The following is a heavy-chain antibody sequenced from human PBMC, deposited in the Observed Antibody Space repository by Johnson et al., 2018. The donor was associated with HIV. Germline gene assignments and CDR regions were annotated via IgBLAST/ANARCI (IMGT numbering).Heavy chain of an antibody. CDR3: ARVRSTIVVVTATGGAFDI. CDR2: INSGGST. V-gene: IGHV3-66*01. Sequence: VQLVESGGGVVQPGRSLRLSCAATGFTFNSYAMHWVRQGPGKGLEWVSVINSGGSTYYADFVKDRFIISRDNSKNTLYLQMNSLRADDTAVYYCARVRSTIVVVTATGGAFDIWGQGTMVTVSS. CDR1: GFTFNSYA. J-gene: IGHJ3*02. D-gene: IGHD2-21*02.